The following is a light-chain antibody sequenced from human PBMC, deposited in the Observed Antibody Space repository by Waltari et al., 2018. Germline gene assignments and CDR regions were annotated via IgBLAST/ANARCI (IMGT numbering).Light chain of an antibody. CDR2: EVS. Sequence: QSALTQPASVSGSPGQSITISCSGTDSDVGAYDFVSWYQQHPGKAPHLLIYEVSNRPSGISNRFCASKSGNTASLTIAGLQAEDEADYYCSSYTTSSAPGVFGTGTRVTVL. CDR3: SSYTTSSAPGV. V-gene: IGLV2-14*01. CDR1: DSDVGAYDF. J-gene: IGLJ1*01.